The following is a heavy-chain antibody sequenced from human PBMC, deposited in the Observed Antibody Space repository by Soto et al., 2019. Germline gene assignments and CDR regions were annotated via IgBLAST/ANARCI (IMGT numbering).Heavy chain of an antibody. V-gene: IGHV4-39*02. Sequence: QLQLQESGPGLVKPSETLSLTCTVSGGSISSSSYYWGWIRQPPGKGLEWIGSIYYRGNTYYNTSLKSRVTISVDTSKNQFSLKLSSVTAADTAVYYCAREGGGYCSGGSCQVDYWGQGTLVTVSS. J-gene: IGHJ4*02. CDR3: AREGGGYCSGGSCQVDY. CDR1: GGSISSSSYY. D-gene: IGHD2-15*01. CDR2: IYYRGNT.